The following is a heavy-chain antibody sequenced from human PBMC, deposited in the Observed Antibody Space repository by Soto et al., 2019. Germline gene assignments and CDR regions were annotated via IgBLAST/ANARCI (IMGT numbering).Heavy chain of an antibody. V-gene: IGHV4-31*03. D-gene: IGHD3-10*01. Sequence: SETLSLTCTVSGASISIGGYFWTWIRQHPGKGLEWIGHIYYNGSTSYNPSLKSRVTISLDTSKNQFSLRLTSVTASDTAVYFCANDESYGSEIDFYYYGLDVWGPGTTVTVSS. J-gene: IGHJ6*02. CDR1: GASISIGGYF. CDR3: ANDESYGSEIDFYYYGLDV. CDR2: IYYNGST.